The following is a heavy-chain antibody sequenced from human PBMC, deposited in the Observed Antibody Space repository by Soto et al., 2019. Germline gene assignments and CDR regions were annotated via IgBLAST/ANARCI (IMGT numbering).Heavy chain of an antibody. CDR3: VKDESINWYSGHFRH. Sequence: GGSLRLSCAASGFTFDDYAMHWVRQVPGKGLEWVSGINWNSGSIGYGDSVKGRFAISRDNAKNSLHLQMNSLSAEDTAFYYCVKDESINWYSGHFRHWGQGTLVTVSS. CDR2: INWNSGSI. V-gene: IGHV3-9*01. D-gene: IGHD6-13*01. J-gene: IGHJ1*01. CDR1: GFTFDDYA.